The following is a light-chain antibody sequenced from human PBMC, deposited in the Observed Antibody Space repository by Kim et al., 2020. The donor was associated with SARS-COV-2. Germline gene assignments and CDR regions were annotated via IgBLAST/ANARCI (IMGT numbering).Light chain of an antibody. Sequence: QPVLTQSPSASASLGASVKLTCTLSSGHSSYAIAWPQQQPEKGPRFLMKLDSDGSHNKGDGIPDRFSGSSSGAERYLTIASLQSEDEADYYCQTWDTGVRRFGGGTQLTVL. CDR2: LDSDGSH. V-gene: IGLV4-69*01. CDR1: SGHSSYA. J-gene: IGLJ3*02. CDR3: QTWDTGVRR.